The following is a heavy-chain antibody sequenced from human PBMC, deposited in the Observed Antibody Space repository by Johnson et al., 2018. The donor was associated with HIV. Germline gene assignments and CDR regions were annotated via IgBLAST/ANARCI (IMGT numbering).Heavy chain of an antibody. V-gene: IGHV3-20*04. CDR2: INWNGGST. Sequence: VHLLESGGGVVRPGGSLRLSCAASGFTFDDYGMSWVRQAPGKGLEWVSGINWNGGSTGYAASVQGRFTISREHAKNTLDLQMDSLRPDDTALYYCARGRKDLEAADGLDNDGFDMWGQGTLVTVSS. CDR1: GFTFDDYG. D-gene: IGHD6-13*01. CDR3: ARGRKDLEAADGLDNDGFDM. J-gene: IGHJ3*02.